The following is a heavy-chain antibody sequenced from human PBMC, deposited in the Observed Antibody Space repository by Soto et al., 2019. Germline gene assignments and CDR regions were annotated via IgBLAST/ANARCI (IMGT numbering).Heavy chain of an antibody. J-gene: IGHJ6*02. V-gene: IGHV3-74*01. CDR1: GFTFSSYW. CDR3: ASIPGLGSGSYYYSHMDV. D-gene: IGHD3-10*01. Sequence: PGGSLRLSCAASGFTFSSYWMHWVRQAPGKGLVWVSRINSDGSSTSYADSVKGRFTISRDNAKNTLYLQMNSLRAEDTAVYYCASIPGLGSGSYYYSHMDVWGQGTTVTVSS. CDR2: INSDGSST.